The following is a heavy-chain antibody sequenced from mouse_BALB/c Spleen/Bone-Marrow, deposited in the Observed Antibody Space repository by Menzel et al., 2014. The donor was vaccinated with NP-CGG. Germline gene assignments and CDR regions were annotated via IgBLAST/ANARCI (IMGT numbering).Heavy chain of an antibody. D-gene: IGHD2-14*01. Sequence: VQLQQSGAELVKPGASVKLPCTASGFNIKDTYIHWVKQRPEQGLEWIGRIDPANGNTKYDPKFQGKATITADTSSSTAYLYLSRLTSEDTAVYYCARYRLGTYFDYWGQGTTLTVSS. CDR2: IDPANGNT. J-gene: IGHJ2*01. CDR3: ARYRLGTYFDY. V-gene: IGHV14-3*02. CDR1: GFNIKDTY.